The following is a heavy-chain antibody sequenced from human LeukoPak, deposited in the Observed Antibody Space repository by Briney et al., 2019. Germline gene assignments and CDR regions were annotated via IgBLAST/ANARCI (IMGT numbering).Heavy chain of an antibody. CDR2: IGSSGGGI. Sequence: GGSPRLSCAASGFTFSTYTMYWVRHPPGKRLEWVSIIGSSGGGIHYADSVKGRFTISRDNSKNALYLQMNSLRVEDTAVYYCAIDPNWGTHSWGQGVLVTVSS. V-gene: IGHV3-23*01. J-gene: IGHJ4*02. CDR1: GFTFSTYT. D-gene: IGHD7-27*01. CDR3: AIDPNWGTHS.